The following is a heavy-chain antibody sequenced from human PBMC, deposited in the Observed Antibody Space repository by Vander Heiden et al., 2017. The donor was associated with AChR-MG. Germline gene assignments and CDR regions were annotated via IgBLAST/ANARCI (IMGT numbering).Heavy chain of an antibody. Sequence: EVQLVESGGGLVKPGGSLRLSCAGLGSTPSYQSTNWVRHAPGKGLEWVSSISSSGSYIYYADSVKGRFTISRDSANNSLYLQMDSLRVEDTAVYYCARDPWGNFDSWGQGTLVTVSS. V-gene: IGHV3-21*01. J-gene: IGHJ4*02. CDR3: ARDPWGNFDS. CDR2: ISSSGSYI. CDR1: GSTPSYQS. D-gene: IGHD3-16*01.